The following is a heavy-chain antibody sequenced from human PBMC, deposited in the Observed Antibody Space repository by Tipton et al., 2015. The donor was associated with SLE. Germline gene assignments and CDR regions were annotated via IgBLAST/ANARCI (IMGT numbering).Heavy chain of an antibody. V-gene: IGHV4-34*01. CDR1: GGSFSDYY. CDR3: ARELRGGFDF. CDR2: INHSGST. J-gene: IGHJ4*02. D-gene: IGHD3-16*01. Sequence: TLSLTCSVYGGSFSDYYWTWIRQPPGKGLEWIGAINHSGSTSYNPSLQSRVTTSIDTSKGQFSLKLTSVTAADTAMYYCARELRGGFDFWGQVALVTVSS.